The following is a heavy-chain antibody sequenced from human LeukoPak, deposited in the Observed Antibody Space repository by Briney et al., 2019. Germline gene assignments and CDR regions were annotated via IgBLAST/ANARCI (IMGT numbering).Heavy chain of an antibody. D-gene: IGHD2-2*01. Sequence: ASVKLSCKASGGTFSSYTISWVRQAPGQGLEWMGRIIPILGIANYAQKVQGRVTITADKSTSTAYMELSSLRSEDTAAYYCARALYCSSTSCFNNWFDRWGQGTLVTVSS. V-gene: IGHV1-69*02. CDR2: IIPILGIA. J-gene: IGHJ5*02. CDR1: GGTFSSYT. CDR3: ARALYCSSTSCFNNWFDR.